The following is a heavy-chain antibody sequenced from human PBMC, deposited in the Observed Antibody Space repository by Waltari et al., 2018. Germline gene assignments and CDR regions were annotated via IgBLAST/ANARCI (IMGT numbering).Heavy chain of an antibody. CDR2: IDHGGVT. J-gene: IGHJ5*02. CDR3: AREQQLVLGRSGMFDP. CDR1: GGSLSGYY. D-gene: IGHD6-13*01. V-gene: IGHV4-34*02. Sequence: QVRLQQWGAGLLKPSEPLSLTCAVYGGSLSGYYWNWIRHSPGKGLEWIGEIDHGGVTNYNPSLKSRVTISIDKSENQFSLKMTSVTAADTAVYYWAREQQLVLGRSGMFDPWGRGTPVTVSS.